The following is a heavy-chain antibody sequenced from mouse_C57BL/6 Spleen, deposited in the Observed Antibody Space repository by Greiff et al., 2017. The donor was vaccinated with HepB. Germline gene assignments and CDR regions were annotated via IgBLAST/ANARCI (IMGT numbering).Heavy chain of an antibody. V-gene: IGHV1-26*01. CDR3: ARWGYEGMDY. Sequence: EVQLQQSGPELVKPGASVKISCKASGYTFTDYYMNWVKQSHGQSLEWIGDINPNNGGTNYNQKSKGKATLTVDKSSSTAYMELRSLTSEDSAVYYCARWGYEGMDYWGQGTSVTVSS. CDR2: INPNNGGT. J-gene: IGHJ4*01. D-gene: IGHD3-1*01. CDR1: GYTFTDYY.